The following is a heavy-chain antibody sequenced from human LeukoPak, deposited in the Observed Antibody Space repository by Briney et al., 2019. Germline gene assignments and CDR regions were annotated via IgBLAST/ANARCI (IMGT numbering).Heavy chain of an antibody. CDR3: ARQGTAMGALYYFDY. D-gene: IGHD5-18*01. CDR1: GYSFTSYW. Sequence: GESLKISCKGSGYSFTSYWIGWVRQMPGKGLEWMGIIYPGDSDTRYSPSFQGQVTISADKSISTAYLQWSSLKASDTAMYYCARQGTAMGALYYFDYWGQGTLVTVSS. CDR2: IYPGDSDT. V-gene: IGHV5-51*01. J-gene: IGHJ4*02.